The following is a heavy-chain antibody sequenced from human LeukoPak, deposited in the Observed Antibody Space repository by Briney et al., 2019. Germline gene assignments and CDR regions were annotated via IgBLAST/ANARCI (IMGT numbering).Heavy chain of an antibody. V-gene: IGHV3-7*01. CDR3: ARETRYYDYVWGSYRRDFDY. Sequence: GGSLRLSCAASGFTFSNYWMNWVRQAPGKGLEWVANIKQDGSEKYYVESVKGRFIISRDNAKNSLYLQVNSLRAEDTAVYYCARETRYYDYVWGSYRRDFDYWGQGTLVTVSS. J-gene: IGHJ4*02. CDR1: GFTFSNYW. D-gene: IGHD3-16*02. CDR2: IKQDGSEK.